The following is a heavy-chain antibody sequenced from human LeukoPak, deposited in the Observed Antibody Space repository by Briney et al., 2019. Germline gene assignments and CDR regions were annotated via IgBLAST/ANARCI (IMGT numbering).Heavy chain of an antibody. CDR1: GYTFISYY. V-gene: IGHV1-46*01. CDR3: ARDPKHSGSYRTMDV. Sequence: ASVKVSCKASGYTFISYYIHWVRQAPGQGLEWMGIINPSGGSTSYAQKFQGRVIMTRDTSTSTVYMELSSLRSEDTAVYYCARDPKHSGSYRTMDVWGKGTTVTVSS. CDR2: INPSGGST. D-gene: IGHD1-26*01. J-gene: IGHJ6*03.